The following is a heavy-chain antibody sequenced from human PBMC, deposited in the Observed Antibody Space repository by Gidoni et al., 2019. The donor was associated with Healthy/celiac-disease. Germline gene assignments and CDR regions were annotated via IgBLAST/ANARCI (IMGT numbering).Heavy chain of an antibody. CDR3: ARGGDIVVVPAAIRPRNYYYYGMDV. V-gene: IGHV4-59*01. CDR2: IYYSGST. D-gene: IGHD2-2*02. J-gene: IGHJ6*02. Sequence: QVQLQESGPGLVKSSETLSLTCTVSGGPISSYYWSWIRQPPGKGLEWIGYIYYSGSTNYNPSLKSRVTISVDTSKNQFSLKLSSVTAADPAVYYCARGGDIVVVPAAIRPRNYYYYGMDVWGQGTTVTVSS. CDR1: GGPISSYY.